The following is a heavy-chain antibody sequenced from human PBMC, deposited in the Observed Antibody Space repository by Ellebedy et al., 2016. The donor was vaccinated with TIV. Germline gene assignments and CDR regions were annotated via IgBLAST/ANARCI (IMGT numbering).Heavy chain of an antibody. CDR3: AKRGEGCSGSSCANWYFDL. D-gene: IGHD2-2*01. Sequence: GESLKISXVASGFTFRSFGMHWVRQAPGKGLEWVADIWFDGSRQFYADSVRGRFIVSRDSSKNTLYLQMNSLKAEDTAVYYCAKRGEGCSGSSCANWYFDLWGRGTLVTVSS. J-gene: IGHJ2*01. V-gene: IGHV3-33*06. CDR2: IWFDGSRQ. CDR1: GFTFRSFG.